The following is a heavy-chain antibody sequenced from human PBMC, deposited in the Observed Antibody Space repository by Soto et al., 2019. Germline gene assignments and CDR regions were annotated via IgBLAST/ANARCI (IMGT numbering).Heavy chain of an antibody. CDR2: IIPIFGTA. CDR1: GGTFSSYA. CDR3: ARGKKLLAFDI. V-gene: IGHV1-69*01. J-gene: IGHJ3*02. Sequence: QVQLVQSGAEVKKPGSSVKVSCKASGGTFSSYAISWVRQAPGQGLEWMGGIIPIFGTANYAQKFQGRVTITADESTRTPNRGLSSLRSENTAVYYCARGKKLLAFDIWGQGKMVTVS.